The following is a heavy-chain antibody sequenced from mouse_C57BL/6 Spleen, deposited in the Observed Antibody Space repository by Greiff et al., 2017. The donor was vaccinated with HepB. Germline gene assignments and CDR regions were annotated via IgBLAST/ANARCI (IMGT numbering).Heavy chain of an antibody. CDR2: IYPGDGDT. V-gene: IGHV1-80*01. CDR1: GYAFSSYW. CDR3: ARSGYGSSYRAMDY. Sequence: QVQLKESGAELVKPGASVKISCKASGYAFSSYWMNWVKQRPGKGLEWIGQIYPGDGDTNYNGKFKGKATLTADKSSSTAYMQLSSLTSEDSAVYFCARSGYGSSYRAMDYWGQGTSVTVSS. J-gene: IGHJ4*01. D-gene: IGHD1-1*01.